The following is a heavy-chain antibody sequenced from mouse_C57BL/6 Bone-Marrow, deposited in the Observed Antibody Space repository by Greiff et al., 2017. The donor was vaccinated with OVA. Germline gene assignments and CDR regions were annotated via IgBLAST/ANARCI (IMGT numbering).Heavy chain of an antibody. D-gene: IGHD1-1*01. CDR3: ARGNFRFITTVVARFDY. Sequence: QVQLQQSGAELVKPGASVKISCKASGYAFSSYWMNWVKQRPGKGLEWIGQIYPGDGDTNYNGKFKGKATLTADKSSSTAYMQLSSLTSEDSAVYFCARGNFRFITTVVARFDYWGQGTTLTVSS. CDR1: GYAFSSYW. CDR2: IYPGDGDT. V-gene: IGHV1-80*01. J-gene: IGHJ2*01.